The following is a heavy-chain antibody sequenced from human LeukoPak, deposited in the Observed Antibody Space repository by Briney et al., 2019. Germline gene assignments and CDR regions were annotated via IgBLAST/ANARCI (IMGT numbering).Heavy chain of an antibody. CDR2: IYYSGST. V-gene: IGHV4-39*01. Sequence: SETLSLTCTVYGGSISGSNYYWGRIRQPPGKGLNWLVRIYYSGSTYYNPSLKSRVTISVDTSKNQFSLKLSSVTAADTAVYYCARSPVVVTANHAFDVWGQGTMVTVSS. D-gene: IGHD2-21*02. CDR3: ARSPVVVTANHAFDV. CDR1: GGSISGSNYY. J-gene: IGHJ3*01.